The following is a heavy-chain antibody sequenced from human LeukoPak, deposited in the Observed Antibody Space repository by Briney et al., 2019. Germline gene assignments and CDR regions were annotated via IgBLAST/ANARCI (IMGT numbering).Heavy chain of an antibody. V-gene: IGHV1-8*01. Sequence: ASVKVSCKASGYTFTSYDINWVRQATGQGLEWMGWMNPNSGNTGYAQKFQGRVTMTRNTSISTAYMELSSLRSEDTAVYYCARENNKYYCYYGMDVWGQGTTVTVSS. CDR1: GYTFTSYD. J-gene: IGHJ6*02. CDR2: MNPNSGNT. CDR3: ARENNKYYCYYGMDV. D-gene: IGHD1/OR15-1a*01.